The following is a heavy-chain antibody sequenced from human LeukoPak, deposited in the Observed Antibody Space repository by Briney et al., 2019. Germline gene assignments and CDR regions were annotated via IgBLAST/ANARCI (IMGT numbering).Heavy chain of an antibody. D-gene: IGHD2-15*01. V-gene: IGHV3-11*01. J-gene: IGHJ4*02. Sequence: GGSLRLSCAASGFTVSSDYMSWIRQAPGKGLEWVSYISSSGSTIYYADSVKGRFTISRDNAKNSLYLQMNSLRAEDTAVYYCARFVPNAGGNFDYWGQGTLVTVSS. CDR1: GFTVSSDY. CDR2: ISSSGSTI. CDR3: ARFVPNAGGNFDY.